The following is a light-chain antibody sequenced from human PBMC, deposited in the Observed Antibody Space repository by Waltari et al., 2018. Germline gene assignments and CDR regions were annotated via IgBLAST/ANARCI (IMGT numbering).Light chain of an antibody. CDR1: QSVSRY. CDR2: DAS. CDR3: QQRTSWPAIT. Sequence: EIVLTQSPATLSLSPGERATLSCRASQSVSRYLAWYQQKPGQALRLLSYDASNRATGIPARFSGSGSGTDFTLTISSLEPEDFAIYYCQQRTSWPAITFGQGTRLEIK. V-gene: IGKV3-11*01. J-gene: IGKJ5*01.